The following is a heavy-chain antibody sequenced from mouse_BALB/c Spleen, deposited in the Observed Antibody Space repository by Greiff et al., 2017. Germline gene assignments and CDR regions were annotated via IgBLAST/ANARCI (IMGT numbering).Heavy chain of an antibody. V-gene: IGHV1-63*02. CDR1: GYTFTNYW. J-gene: IGHJ4*01. D-gene: IGHD2-2*01. CDR2: IYPGGGYT. CDR3: AREGAYGYGHAMDY. Sequence: QVHVKQSGAELVRPGTSVKISCKASGYTFTNYWLGWVKQRPGHGLEWIGDIYPGGGYTNYNEKFKGKATLTADTSSSTAYMQLSSLTSEDSAVYFCAREGAYGYGHAMDYWGQGTSVTVSS.